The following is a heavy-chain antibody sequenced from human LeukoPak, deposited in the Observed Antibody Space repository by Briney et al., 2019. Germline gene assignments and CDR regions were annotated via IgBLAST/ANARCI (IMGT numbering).Heavy chain of an antibody. J-gene: IGHJ4*02. CDR3: AKDYVYGSGSGGVDY. D-gene: IGHD3-10*01. CDR2: ISSSSSYI. V-gene: IGHV3-21*04. Sequence: GGSLRLSCAASGFTFSSYSMNWVRQAPGKGLEWVSSISSSSSYIYYADSVKGRFTISRDNAKNSLYLQMNSLRTEDTALYYCAKDYVYGSGSGGVDYWGQGTLVTVSS. CDR1: GFTFSSYS.